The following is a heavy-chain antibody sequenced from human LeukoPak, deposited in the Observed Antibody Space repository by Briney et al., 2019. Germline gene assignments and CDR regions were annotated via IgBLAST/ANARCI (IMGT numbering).Heavy chain of an antibody. V-gene: IGHV1-46*01. D-gene: IGHD1-26*01. CDR1: GYTFTSYY. Sequence: ASVKVSCKASGYTFTSYYMHWVRQAPGQGLEWMGIINPSGGSTSYAQKFQGRVTMTEDTSTDTAYMELSSLRSEGTAVYYCATPYPALPWGQGTLVTVSS. CDR3: ATPYPALP. J-gene: IGHJ4*02. CDR2: INPSGGST.